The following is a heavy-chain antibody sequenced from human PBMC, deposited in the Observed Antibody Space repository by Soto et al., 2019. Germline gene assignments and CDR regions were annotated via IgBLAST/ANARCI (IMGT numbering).Heavy chain of an antibody. CDR1: GYTFTSYY. Sequence: GASVKGSCKASGYTFTSYYMHWVRQAPRQGLEWMGIINPSGGSTSYSQKFQGRVTMTRDTSTSTVYMELSSLRSEDTAVYFCARTSGSGYYSGAFDIWGQGTMVTVSS. D-gene: IGHD3-22*01. CDR2: INPSGGST. J-gene: IGHJ3*02. CDR3: ARTSGSGYYSGAFDI. V-gene: IGHV1-46*01.